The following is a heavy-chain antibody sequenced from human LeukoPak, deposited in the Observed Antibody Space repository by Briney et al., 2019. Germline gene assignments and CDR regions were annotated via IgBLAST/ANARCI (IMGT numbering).Heavy chain of an antibody. Sequence: TGGSLRLSCAASGFTFSSYSMNWVRQAPGKGLEWVSYINSSSSTIYYADSVQGRFTISRDNAKNSLYLQMNSLRAEDTAVYYCARDRNSGAEGWFDPWGQGTRVTVSS. CDR1: GFTFSSYS. V-gene: IGHV3-48*01. J-gene: IGHJ5*02. D-gene: IGHD1-26*01. CDR3: ARDRNSGAEGWFDP. CDR2: INSSSSTI.